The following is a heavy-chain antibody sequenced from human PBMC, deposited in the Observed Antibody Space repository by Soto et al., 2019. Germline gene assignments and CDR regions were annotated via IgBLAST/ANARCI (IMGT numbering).Heavy chain of an antibody. CDR3: ASGGERFLYRPQFNP. J-gene: IGHJ5*02. D-gene: IGHD3-3*01. Sequence: QVQLVQSGAEVKKPGSSVKVSCKASGGTIRSHAFSWVRQAPGQGLEWMGGIIPIFGTANYAQKFQGRVTITADESMTTAYMELSSLRSEDTAVYCCASGGERFLYRPQFNPLAQGTLVPVSP. V-gene: IGHV1-69*12. CDR1: GGTIRSHA. CDR2: IIPIFGTA.